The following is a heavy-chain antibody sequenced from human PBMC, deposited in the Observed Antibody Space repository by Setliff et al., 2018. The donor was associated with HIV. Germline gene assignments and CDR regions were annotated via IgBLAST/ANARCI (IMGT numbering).Heavy chain of an antibody. Sequence: SETLPLTCTVSGDSISTDYWTWIRQPPGKGLEWIGYIYNSASTSYNPSLKSRVTISVDTSKNQFSLKLSSVTAADTAVYYCARHSPSDYWGQGTLVTVSS. V-gene: IGHV4-59*08. CDR2: IYNSAST. CDR3: ARHSPSDY. J-gene: IGHJ4*02. CDR1: GDSISTDY.